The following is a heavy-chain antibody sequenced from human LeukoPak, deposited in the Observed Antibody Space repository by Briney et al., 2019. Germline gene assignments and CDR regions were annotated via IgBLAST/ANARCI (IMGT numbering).Heavy chain of an antibody. D-gene: IGHD1-14*01. V-gene: IGHV1-69*04. J-gene: IGHJ4*02. CDR1: GGTFSSYA. CDR2: IIPILGIA. CDR3: ASSVHTGVSFDY. Sequence: SVKVSCKASGGTFSSYAISWVRQAPGQGLEWMGRIIPILGIANYAQKFQGRVTITADKSTSTAYMELSSLRSEDTAVYYCASSVHTGVSFDYWGQGTLVTVSS.